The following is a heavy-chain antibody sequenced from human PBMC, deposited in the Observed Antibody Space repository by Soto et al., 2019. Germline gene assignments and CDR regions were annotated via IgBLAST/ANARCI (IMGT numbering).Heavy chain of an antibody. CDR1: GGSVSSGSYY. J-gene: IGHJ6*02. CDR2: IYYSGST. D-gene: IGHD5-18*01. Sequence: SETLSRTCTVSGGSVSSGSYYWSWIRQPPGKGLEWIGYIYYSGSTNYNPSLKSRVTISVDTSKNQFSLKLSSVTAADTAVYYCARGYSYGYPLYYYYGMDVWGQGTTVTVSS. CDR3: ARGYSYGYPLYYYYGMDV. V-gene: IGHV4-61*01.